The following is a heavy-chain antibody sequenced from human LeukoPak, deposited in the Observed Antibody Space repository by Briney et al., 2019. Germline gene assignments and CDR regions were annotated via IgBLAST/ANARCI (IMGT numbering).Heavy chain of an antibody. D-gene: IGHD6-13*01. J-gene: IGHJ4*02. Sequence: GGSLRFSCAASGFTFSSYGMHWVRQAPGKGLEWVAVISYDGSNKYYADSVKGRFTISRDNSKNTLYLQMNSLRAEDTAVYYCAKVGGYSSSWYYFDYWGQGTLVTVSS. CDR3: AKVGGYSSSWYYFDY. V-gene: IGHV3-30*18. CDR2: ISYDGSNK. CDR1: GFTFSSYG.